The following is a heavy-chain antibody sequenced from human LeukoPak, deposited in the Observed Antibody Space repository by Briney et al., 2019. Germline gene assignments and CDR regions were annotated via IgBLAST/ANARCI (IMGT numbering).Heavy chain of an antibody. CDR1: GGSISSGGYS. V-gene: IGHV4-30-2*01. CDR2: IYHGGST. J-gene: IGHJ4*02. Sequence: SETLSLTCAVSGGSISSGGYSWSWIRQPPGKGLEWIGYIYHGGSTYYNPSLKSRVTISVDRSKNQFSLKLSSVTAADTAVYYCARHQYSISWSPFDYWGQGTLVTVSS. CDR3: ARHQYSISWSPFDY. D-gene: IGHD6-13*01.